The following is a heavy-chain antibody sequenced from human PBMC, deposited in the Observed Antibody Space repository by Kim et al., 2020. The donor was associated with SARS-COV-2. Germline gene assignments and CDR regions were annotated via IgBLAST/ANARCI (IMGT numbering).Heavy chain of an antibody. V-gene: IGHV3-21*01. CDR1: GFTFSSYS. CDR3: ARGKDYYGSGDGGY. CDR2: ISSSSSYI. J-gene: IGHJ4*02. D-gene: IGHD3-10*01. Sequence: GGSLRLSCAASGFTFSSYSMNWVRQAPGKGLEWVSSISSSSSYIYYADPVKGRFTISRDNAKNSLYLQMNSLRAEDTAVYYCARGKDYYGSGDGGYWGQGTLVTVSS.